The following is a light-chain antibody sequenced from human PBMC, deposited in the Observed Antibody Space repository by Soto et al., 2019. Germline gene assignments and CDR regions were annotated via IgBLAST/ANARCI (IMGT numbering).Light chain of an antibody. V-gene: IGKV3-15*01. CDR1: QSVSSS. Sequence: EIVMTQSPATLSVSPGERATLSCRASQSVSSSLAWYQQKPGLPPRLLIYDASTRATGIPDRFSGSGSGTDFPLTISSLQSADFAVYYCQQYSNWPPLYTFGRGTKLEI. CDR2: DAS. CDR3: QQYSNWPPLYT. J-gene: IGKJ2*01.